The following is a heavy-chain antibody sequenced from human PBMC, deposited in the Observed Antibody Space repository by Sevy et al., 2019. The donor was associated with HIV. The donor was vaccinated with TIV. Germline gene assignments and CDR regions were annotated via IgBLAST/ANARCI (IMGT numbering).Heavy chain of an antibody. CDR3: ARDRVMYYYDSSGYYTSGYGMDV. CDR2: IYSGDNT. Sequence: GGSLRLSCAVSGFSVNDNYMSWVRQAPGKGLEWVSVIYSGDNTDYTDSVKGRFTISRDNSRNTVYLQMNSLSAEDTAVYYCARDRVMYYYDSSGYYTSGYGMDVWGQGTTVTVSS. V-gene: IGHV3-53*01. D-gene: IGHD3-22*01. CDR1: GFSVNDNY. J-gene: IGHJ6*02.